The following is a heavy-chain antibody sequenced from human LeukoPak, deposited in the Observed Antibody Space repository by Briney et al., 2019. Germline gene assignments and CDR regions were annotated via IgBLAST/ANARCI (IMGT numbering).Heavy chain of an antibody. J-gene: IGHJ4*02. V-gene: IGHV4-38-2*02. CDR1: GYSISSGYY. Sequence: SETLSLTCAVSGYSISSGYYWGWIRQPPGKGLEWIGSIYHSGSTYYNPSLKSRVTISVDTSKNPFSLKLSSVTAADTAVYYCARDTAAGSTDYWGQGTLVTVSS. CDR3: ARDTAAGSTDY. D-gene: IGHD6-13*01. CDR2: IYHSGST.